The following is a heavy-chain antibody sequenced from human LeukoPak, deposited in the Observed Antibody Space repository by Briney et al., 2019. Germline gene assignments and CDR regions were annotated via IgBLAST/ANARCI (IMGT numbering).Heavy chain of an antibody. D-gene: IGHD1-26*01. V-gene: IGHV3-30*18. CDR2: ISVDGTYK. J-gene: IGHJ4*02. CDR3: AKSKWERLVFTHSDY. CDR1: GFTFSSYG. Sequence: GGSLRLSCAVSGFTFSSYGMHWIRQAPGRGLEWVAIISVDGTYKYYTDSVKGRFTISRDNSKNTLSLEMSSLRVEDTAAYYCAKSKWERLVFTHSDYWGQGTRVSVSS.